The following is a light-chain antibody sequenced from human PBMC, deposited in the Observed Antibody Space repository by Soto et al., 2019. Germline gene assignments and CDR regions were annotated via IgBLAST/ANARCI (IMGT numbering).Light chain of an antibody. Sequence: IQMTQTPSTLSASVGDRVTISCRASQSVSPWLAWYQQKPGKAPKLLIYDVSNLQFGIPSRFSVSGSGTEFTLTISCLQPDEFATYYCQQYNTFSPTFGQGTKLDI. CDR2: DVS. CDR1: QSVSPW. CDR3: QQYNTFSPT. V-gene: IGKV1-5*01. J-gene: IGKJ2*01.